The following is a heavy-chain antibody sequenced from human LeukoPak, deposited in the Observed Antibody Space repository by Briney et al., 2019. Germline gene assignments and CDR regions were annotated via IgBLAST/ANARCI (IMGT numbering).Heavy chain of an antibody. CDR3: AKTARSSRYYFDY. V-gene: IGHV3-23*01. J-gene: IGHJ4*02. CDR2: ISGSGGST. Sequence: TGGSLTLSCAASGFTFSSYAMIWVRQAPGKGLEWVSAISGSGGSTYYADSVKGRFTISRDNSKNTLYLQMNSLRAEDTAVYYCAKTARSSRYYFDYWGQGTLVTVSS. D-gene: IGHD3-16*02. CDR1: GFTFSSYA.